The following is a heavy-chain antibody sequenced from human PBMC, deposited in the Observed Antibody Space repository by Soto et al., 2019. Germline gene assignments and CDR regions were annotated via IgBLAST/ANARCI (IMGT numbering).Heavy chain of an antibody. D-gene: IGHD6-6*01. J-gene: IGHJ4*02. V-gene: IGHV3-33*01. Sequence: GGSLRLSCAASGFTFSSYGMHWVRQAPGKGLEWVAVIWYDGSNKYYADSVKGRFTISRDNSKNTLYLQMNSLRAEDTAVYYCARDSQYSSSPTFDYWGQGTLSPSPQ. CDR1: GFTFSSYG. CDR2: IWYDGSNK. CDR3: ARDSQYSSSPTFDY.